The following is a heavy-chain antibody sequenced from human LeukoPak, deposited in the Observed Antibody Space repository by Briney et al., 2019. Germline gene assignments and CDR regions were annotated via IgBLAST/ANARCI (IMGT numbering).Heavy chain of an antibody. CDR3: ARAGDSSGYSPFDY. CDR2: ISYDGSNK. CDR1: GFTFSSYA. J-gene: IGHJ4*02. V-gene: IGHV3-30-3*01. Sequence: GGSLRLSCAASGFTFSSYAMHWVRQAPGKGLVWVAVISYDGSNKYYADSVKGRFTISRDNSKNTLYLQMNSLRAEDTAVYYCARAGDSSGYSPFDYWGQGTLVTVSS. D-gene: IGHD3-22*01.